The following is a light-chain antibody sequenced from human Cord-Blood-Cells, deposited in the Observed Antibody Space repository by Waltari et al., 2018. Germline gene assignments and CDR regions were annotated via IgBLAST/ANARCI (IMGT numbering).Light chain of an antibody. CDR3: YSAADNNRV. Sequence: SYELTQPSSVSVSPGQTARITCSGDVLAKKYARWFQQKPGQAPVLVIDKDSERPSGIPGRFAGSSSGTTVTLTISGAQVEDEADYYCYSAADNNRVFGGGTKLTVL. V-gene: IGLV3-27*01. J-gene: IGLJ3*02. CDR2: KDS. CDR1: VLAKKY.